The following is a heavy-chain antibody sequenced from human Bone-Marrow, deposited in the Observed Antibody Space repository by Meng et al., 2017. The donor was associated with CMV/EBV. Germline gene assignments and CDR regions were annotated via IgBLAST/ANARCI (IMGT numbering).Heavy chain of an antibody. Sequence: SETLSLTCTVSGGSVSSGSYYWSWIRQPPGKGLEWIGYIYYSGSTNYNPSLKSRVTISVDTSKNQFSLKLSSVTAADTAVYYCARDMGYRAYCSSTSCYSGRGGMDVWGQGPTVTIFS. V-gene: IGHV4-61*01. CDR2: IYYSGST. J-gene: IGHJ6*01. CDR1: GGSVSSGSYY. CDR3: ARDMGYRAYCSSTSCYSGRGGMDV. D-gene: IGHD2-2*02.